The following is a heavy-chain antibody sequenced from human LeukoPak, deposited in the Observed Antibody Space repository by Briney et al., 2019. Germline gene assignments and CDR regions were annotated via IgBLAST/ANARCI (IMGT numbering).Heavy chain of an antibody. Sequence: PGGSLRLSCVASGFTFRTDWMSWVRQTPGKGLEWVANIRKDGSEKYYVDSVKGRFTISRDNAKNSLYLQMNSLRAEDTAVYYCARGRYSSQDYYFEFWGQGTLVTVSS. CDR1: GFTFRTDW. CDR2: IRKDGSEK. D-gene: IGHD6-13*01. V-gene: IGHV3-7*01. CDR3: ARGRYSSQDYYFEF. J-gene: IGHJ4*02.